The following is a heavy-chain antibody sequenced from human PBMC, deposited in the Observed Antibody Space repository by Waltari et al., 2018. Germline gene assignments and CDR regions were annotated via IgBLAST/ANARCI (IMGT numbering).Heavy chain of an antibody. Sequence: QVQLVQSGSELKKPGASVKVSCKASGYTFTTSVMNWVRQAPGQGLEWMGWSNTNNGYQTYGEGLTGGMVYSLDTPETTAELETSSVKAEDTGVQDGASTWCLRNGGDDWGQGTLVTVSS. D-gene: IGHD2-8*01. CDR2: SNTNNGYQ. CDR3: ASTWCLRNGGDD. CDR1: GYTFTTSV. J-gene: IGHJ4*02. V-gene: IGHV7-4-1*02.